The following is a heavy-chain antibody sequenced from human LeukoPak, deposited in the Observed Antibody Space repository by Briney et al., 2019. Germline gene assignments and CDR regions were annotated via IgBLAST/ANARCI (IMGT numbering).Heavy chain of an antibody. CDR1: GFTFSSYA. J-gene: IGHJ5*02. V-gene: IGHV3-23*01. CDR3: AKDGWGYQLLSWFDP. D-gene: IGHD2-2*01. CDR2: ISGSGGST. Sequence: GGSLRLSCAASGFTFSSYAMSWVRQAPGKGLEWVSAISGSGGSTYYAGSVKGRFTISRDNSKNTLYLQMNSLRAEDTAVYYCAKDGWGYQLLSWFDPWGQGTLVTVSS.